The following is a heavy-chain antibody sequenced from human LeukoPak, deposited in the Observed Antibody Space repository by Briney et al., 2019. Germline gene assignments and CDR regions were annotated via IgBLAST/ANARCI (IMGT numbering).Heavy chain of an antibody. D-gene: IGHD6-13*01. J-gene: IGHJ4*02. CDR3: ARSRPGTEAGQPNFDY. CDR2: ISSISSII. Sequence: GGSLRLSCAASGFTFSTYSMSWVRQAPGKGLEWVSYISSISSIIYYADFVKGRFTISRDNAKSSLYLQMNSLRAEDTAVYFCARSRPGTEAGQPNFDYWGQGTLVTVSS. CDR1: GFTFSTYS. V-gene: IGHV3-48*01.